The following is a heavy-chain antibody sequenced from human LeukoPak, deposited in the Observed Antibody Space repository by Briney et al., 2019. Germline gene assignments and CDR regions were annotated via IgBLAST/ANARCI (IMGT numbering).Heavy chain of an antibody. CDR3: ARDRENNYFDH. CDR2: MSANGNT. J-gene: IGHJ5*02. CDR1: GDSITNYF. Sequence: SETLSLTCSVSGDSITNYFWSWIRQPAGKGLEWLGRMSANGNTHDHPSLKSRVSMSVDTSKNQFSLKLISVTAADTAVYFCARDRENNYFDHWGQGSLVTVSS. V-gene: IGHV4-4*07.